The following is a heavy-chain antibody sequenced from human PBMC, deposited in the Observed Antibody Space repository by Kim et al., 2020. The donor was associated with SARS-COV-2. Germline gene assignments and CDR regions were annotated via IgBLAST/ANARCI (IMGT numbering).Heavy chain of an antibody. V-gene: IGHV4-39*01. J-gene: IGHJ4*02. CDR3: ARHQAVWGGQFWIDF. Sequence: NPSLRNRLSVSVDMSKSQLSLKLSSVTAADTAIYFCARHQAVWGGQFWIDFWGQGVLVTVSS. D-gene: IGHD3-3*02.